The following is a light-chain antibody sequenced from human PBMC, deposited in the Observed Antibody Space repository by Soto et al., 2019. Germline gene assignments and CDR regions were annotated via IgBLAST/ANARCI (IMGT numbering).Light chain of an antibody. Sequence: QSALTQPRSVSGSPGQSVTISCTGTSRDVGGYNYVTWYQQHPGRAPKVMIYDVKTRPSGVPDRFSGSKSGNTASLTISELQAEDEADYYCYSYAGSDTFVVGTGTKLTVL. CDR2: DVK. CDR3: YSYAGSDTFV. J-gene: IGLJ1*01. CDR1: SRDVGGYNY. V-gene: IGLV2-11*01.